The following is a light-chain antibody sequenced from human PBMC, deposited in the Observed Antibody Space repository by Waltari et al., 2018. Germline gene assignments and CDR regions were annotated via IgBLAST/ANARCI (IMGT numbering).Light chain of an antibody. V-gene: IGKV4-1*01. CDR2: LAS. CDR3: QQYYSTLPYT. J-gene: IGKJ2*01. CDR1: QSVLYSSKNKNY. Sequence: DIVMTQSPDSLAVSLGERATINCKSSQSVLYSSKNKNYLAWYQQKPGQPPKLLIYLASTRESGVPDRFSGSGSGTDFTLTISSLQAEDVAVYYCQQYYSTLPYTFGQGTKLEIK.